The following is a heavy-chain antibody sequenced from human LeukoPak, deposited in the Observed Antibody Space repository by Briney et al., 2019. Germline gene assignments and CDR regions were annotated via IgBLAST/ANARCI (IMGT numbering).Heavy chain of an antibody. Sequence: SETLSLTCTVSGGSISSSSYYWSWIRQPPGKGLEWIGEINHSGSTNYNPSLKSRVTISVDTSKNQFSLKLSSVTAADTAVYYCARGPLVYYYGSGSYYRWRYFDYWGQGTLVTVSS. CDR2: INHSGST. CDR3: ARGPLVYYYGSGSYYRWRYFDY. D-gene: IGHD3-10*01. J-gene: IGHJ4*02. CDR1: GGSISSSSYY. V-gene: IGHV4-39*07.